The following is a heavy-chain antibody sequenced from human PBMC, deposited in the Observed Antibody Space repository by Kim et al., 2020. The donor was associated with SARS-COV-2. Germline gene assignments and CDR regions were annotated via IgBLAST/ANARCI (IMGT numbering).Heavy chain of an antibody. V-gene: IGHV3-48*03. Sequence: GGSLRLSCAASGFTFSSYEMNWVRQAPGKGLEWVSYISISGTTIYFADSVKGRFTISRDNAKNSLYLQMNSLRAEDTAVYYCVRSYYSGSGNDRVHFDYWGQGTLVTVSS. CDR1: GFTFSSYE. CDR3: VRSYYSGSGNDRVHFDY. J-gene: IGHJ4*02. CDR2: ISISGTTI. D-gene: IGHD3-10*01.